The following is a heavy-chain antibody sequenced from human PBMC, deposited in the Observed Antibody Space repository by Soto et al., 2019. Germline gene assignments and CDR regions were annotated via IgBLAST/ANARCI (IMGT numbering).Heavy chain of an antibody. Sequence: VQLLESGGGLVQPGGSLRLSCVASGFTFSTYAMTWVRLAPGKGLEWVSAISGSGGSTTYIGSVKGRFTISRDNSRNRLSLRVNSLRAEDTALYYCARVNHDDYGDYCLDFWGQGTLVTVSS. D-gene: IGHD4-17*01. CDR3: ARVNHDDYGDYCLDF. CDR1: GFTFSTYA. CDR2: ISGSGGST. J-gene: IGHJ4*02. V-gene: IGHV3-23*01.